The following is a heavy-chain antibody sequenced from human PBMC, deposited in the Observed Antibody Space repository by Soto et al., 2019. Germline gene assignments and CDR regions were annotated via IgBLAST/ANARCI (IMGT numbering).Heavy chain of an antibody. V-gene: IGHV4-34*01. J-gene: IGHJ3*02. CDR1: GGPFSGYY. Sequence: PSETLSLTCAVYGGPFSGYYWSWIRQPPGKGLEWIGEINHSGSTNYNPSLKSRVTISVDTSKNQFSLKLSSVTAADTAVYYCARVLSYSSSLGAFDIWGHGTMVTVSS. CDR3: ARVLSYSSSLGAFDI. CDR2: INHSGST. D-gene: IGHD6-6*01.